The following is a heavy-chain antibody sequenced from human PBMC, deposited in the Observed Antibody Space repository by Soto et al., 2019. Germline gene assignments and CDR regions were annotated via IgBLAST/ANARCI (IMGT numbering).Heavy chain of an antibody. CDR1: GFTFSASA. CDR2: IRSKGNNYAT. Sequence: GSLRLSCAASGFTFSASAMHWVRQASGKGLEWVGRIRSKGNNYATAYAESVKGRFTISRDDSKKMAYLQMSSLKTEDTAVYYCTKVPNWDTSLGYYYAMDVWGQGTTVTVSS. J-gene: IGHJ6*02. D-gene: IGHD7-27*01. CDR3: TKVPNWDTSLGYYYAMDV. V-gene: IGHV3-73*01.